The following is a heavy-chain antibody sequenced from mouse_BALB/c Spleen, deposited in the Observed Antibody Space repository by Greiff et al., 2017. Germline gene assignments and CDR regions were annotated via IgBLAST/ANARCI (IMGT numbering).Heavy chain of an antibody. J-gene: IGHJ3*01. CDR2: ISSGGST. CDR1: GFTFSSYA. CDR3: AREGLYYGSSYSSFAY. Sequence: DVMLVESGGGLVKPGGSLKLSCAASGFTFSSYAMSWVRQTPEKRLEWVASISSGGSTYYPDSVKGRFTISRDNARNILYLQMSSLRSEDTAMYYCAREGLYYGSSYSSFAYWGQGTLVTVSA. D-gene: IGHD1-1*01. V-gene: IGHV5-6-5*01.